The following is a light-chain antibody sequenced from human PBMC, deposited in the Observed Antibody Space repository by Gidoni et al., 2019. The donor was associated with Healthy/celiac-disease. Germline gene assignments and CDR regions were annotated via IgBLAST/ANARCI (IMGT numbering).Light chain of an antibody. Sequence: IVLTQSPGTLSLSPGERATLSCRASQSVRSSYLAWYQQKPGQAPRLLIYGASSRATGIPDRFSGSGSGTDFTLTISRLEPEDFAVYYCQQYGSSPCSFGQGTKLEIK. J-gene: IGKJ2*04. CDR3: QQYGSSPCS. CDR1: QSVRSSY. CDR2: GAS. V-gene: IGKV3-20*01.